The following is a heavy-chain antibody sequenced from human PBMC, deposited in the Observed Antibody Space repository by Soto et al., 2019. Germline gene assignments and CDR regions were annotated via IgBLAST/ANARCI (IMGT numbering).Heavy chain of an antibody. D-gene: IGHD3-10*01. V-gene: IGHV3-33*01. CDR2: IWYDGSNK. CDR3: ARALGLWFFDY. J-gene: IGHJ4*02. Sequence: GGSLRLSCAASGFTFSSYGMHWVRQAPGKGLEWVAVIWYDGSNKYYADSVKGRFTISRDNSKNTLYLQMNSLRAEDTAVYYCARALGLWFFDYWGQGTLVTSPQ. CDR1: GFTFSSYG.